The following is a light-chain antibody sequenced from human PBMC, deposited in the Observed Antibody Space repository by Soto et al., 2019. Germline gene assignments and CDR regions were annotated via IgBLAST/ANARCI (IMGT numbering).Light chain of an antibody. J-gene: IGLJ1*01. V-gene: IGLV2-8*01. Sequence: QAPLTQPPSASGSPGQSVTISCTGTSSDVGGYNYVSWYQQHPGKAPKLVIYEVSKRPSGVPDRFYGSKSGNTASLTVSGLQAEDEADYYCSSFAGISTVFGTGTKVTVL. CDR2: EVS. CDR1: SSDVGGYNY. CDR3: SSFAGISTV.